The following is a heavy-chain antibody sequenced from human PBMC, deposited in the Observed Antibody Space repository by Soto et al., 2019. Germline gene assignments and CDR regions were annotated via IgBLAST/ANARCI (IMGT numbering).Heavy chain of an antibody. Sequence: SVKVSCKASGGTFSSYAISWVRQAPGQGLEWMGGIIPIFGTANYAQKFQGRVTMTRDTSISTAYMELSRLRSDDTAVYYCASPDPFRYGSAPDLDAFDIWGQGTMVTVSS. V-gene: IGHV1-69*05. CDR3: ASPDPFRYGSAPDLDAFDI. D-gene: IGHD3-10*01. CDR2: IIPIFGTA. CDR1: GGTFSSYA. J-gene: IGHJ3*02.